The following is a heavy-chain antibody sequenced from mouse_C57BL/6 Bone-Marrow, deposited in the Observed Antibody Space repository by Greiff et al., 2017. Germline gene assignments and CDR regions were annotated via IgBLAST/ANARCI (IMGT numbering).Heavy chain of an antibody. CDR3: ARGGNYGKDWFAY. J-gene: IGHJ3*01. CDR2: INPSTGGT. CDR1: DYSFTGYY. D-gene: IGHD2-1*01. Sequence: VHVKQSGPELVKPGASVKISCKASDYSFTGYYMNWVKQSPEKSLEWIGEINPSTGGTTYNQKFKAKATLTVDKSSGTAYMQLKSLTSEDSAVYYCARGGNYGKDWFAYWGQGTLVTVSA. V-gene: IGHV1-42*01.